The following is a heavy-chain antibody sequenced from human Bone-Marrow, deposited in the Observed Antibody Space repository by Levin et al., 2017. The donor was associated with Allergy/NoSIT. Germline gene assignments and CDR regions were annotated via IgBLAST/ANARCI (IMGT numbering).Heavy chain of an antibody. J-gene: IGHJ6*02. CDR3: ARGPEATYDGMDV. Sequence: PGGSLRLSCAASGVTVSNNYMMWVRQAPGKGLEWVSLIYSGGSTQYADSVKGRFTISRDNSKNTVHLEMTSLRDEDTAVYYCARGPEATYDGMDVWGQGTTVTVSS. CDR1: GVTVSNNY. V-gene: IGHV3-53*01. CDR2: IYSGGST.